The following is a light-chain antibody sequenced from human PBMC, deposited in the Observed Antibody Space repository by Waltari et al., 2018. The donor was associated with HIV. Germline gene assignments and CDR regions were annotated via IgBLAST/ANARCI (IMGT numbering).Light chain of an antibody. CDR2: RNN. CDR1: SNNVGNQW. J-gene: IGLJ3*02. V-gene: IGLV10-54*01. Sequence: QAGLTQPPSVSKGLRQTATPTGPGKSNNVGNQWAACLQQHQGHPPKLLSYRNNNRPSGISERLSASTSGNTASLTITGLQPEDEADYYCSAWDSSLRAWVFGGGTKLTVL. CDR3: SAWDSSLRAWV.